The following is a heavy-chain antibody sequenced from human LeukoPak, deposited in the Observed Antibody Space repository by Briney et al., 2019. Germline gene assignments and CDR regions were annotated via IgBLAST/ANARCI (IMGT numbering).Heavy chain of an antibody. D-gene: IGHD3-9*01. Sequence: GGSLRLSCAASGFTFSGYWMSWVRQAPGKGLEWVANIKQDGSEKYYVDSVKGRFTISRDNAMNSLYLQMNSLRAEDTAVYYCARGYYDILTGYYKAHYFDYWGQGTLVTVSS. CDR1: GFTFSGYW. V-gene: IGHV3-7*03. J-gene: IGHJ4*02. CDR2: IKQDGSEK. CDR3: ARGYYDILTGYYKAHYFDY.